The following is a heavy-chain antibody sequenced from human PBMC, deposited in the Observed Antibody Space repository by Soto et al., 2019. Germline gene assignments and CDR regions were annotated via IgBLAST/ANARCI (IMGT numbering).Heavy chain of an antibody. Sequence: PSETLSLTCTVSGGSIGSRGYYWGWIRHPPGKGLEWIGSIYYNGSTYYNPSLKSRLAISVDTSKNQFSLKLSSVTAADTAVYYCASPKIAFYNWFDPWGQGTLVTVS. V-gene: IGHV4-39*01. J-gene: IGHJ5*02. CDR2: IYYNGST. D-gene: IGHD3-3*02. CDR1: GGSIGSRGYY. CDR3: ASPKIAFYNWFDP.